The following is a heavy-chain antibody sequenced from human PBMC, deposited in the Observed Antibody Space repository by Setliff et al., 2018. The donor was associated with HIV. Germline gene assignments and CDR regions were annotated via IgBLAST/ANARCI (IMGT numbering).Heavy chain of an antibody. CDR1: GFSFSNSW. V-gene: IGHV3-7*03. J-gene: IGHJ4*02. Sequence: PGGSLRLSCVASGFSFSNSWMNWVRQAPGKGLEWVATIKPDGRDQYYVDSVKGRFTIFRDNIKDTLYLQMNSLRAEDTAVYYCAMAVIFDYWGQGTLVTVSS. CDR3: AMAVIFDY. D-gene: IGHD6-19*01. CDR2: IKPDGRDQ.